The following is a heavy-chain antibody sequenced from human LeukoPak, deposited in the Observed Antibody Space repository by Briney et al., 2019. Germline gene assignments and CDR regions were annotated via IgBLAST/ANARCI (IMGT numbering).Heavy chain of an antibody. Sequence: ASVKVSCKTSGYTFTSYDINWVRQAPGQGVEWMGWISAYNGNTNYAQRLQGRVTMTTDTSTTTAYMELRNLRSDDTAVYFCARGLRYGSNYLDYWGQGTLVTVSS. D-gene: IGHD5/OR15-5a*01. V-gene: IGHV1-18*01. J-gene: IGHJ4*02. CDR1: GYTFTSYD. CDR3: ARGLRYGSNYLDY. CDR2: ISAYNGNT.